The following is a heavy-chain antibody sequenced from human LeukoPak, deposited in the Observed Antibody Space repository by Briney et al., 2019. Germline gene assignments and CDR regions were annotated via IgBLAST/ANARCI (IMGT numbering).Heavy chain of an antibody. CDR1: GGSISSYY. Sequence: SETLSLTCTVSGGSISSYYWSWIRQPPGKGLEWIAYISDIGSINYNPSPKSRVTMSVDTSRNQFSLELSSVTAADTAVYYCAGHYGSGFDYWGQGTLVTVSS. CDR3: AGHYGSGFDY. D-gene: IGHD3-10*01. CDR2: ISDIGSI. J-gene: IGHJ4*02. V-gene: IGHV4-59*08.